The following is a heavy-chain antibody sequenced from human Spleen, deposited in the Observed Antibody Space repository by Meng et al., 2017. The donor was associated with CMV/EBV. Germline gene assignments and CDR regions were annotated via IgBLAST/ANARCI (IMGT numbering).Heavy chain of an antibody. J-gene: IGHJ6*02. CDR2: ISYDGSNK. D-gene: IGHD6-13*01. V-gene: IGHV3-30-3*01. CDR1: GFTFSSYA. Sequence: GGSLRLSCAASGFTFSSYAMHWVRQAPGKGLEWVAVISYDGSNKYYADSVKGRFTISRDNSKNSLHLQMNNLRAEDTAVYYCARVGYSNAPAHYYYGLDVWGQGTTVTVSS. CDR3: ARVGYSNAPAHYYYGLDV.